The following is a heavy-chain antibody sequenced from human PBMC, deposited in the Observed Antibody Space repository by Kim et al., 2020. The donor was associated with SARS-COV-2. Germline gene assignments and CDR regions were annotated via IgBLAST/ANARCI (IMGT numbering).Heavy chain of an antibody. V-gene: IGHV3-30*01. D-gene: IGHD1-26*01. CDR3: AREAVVGATLLGWFDP. J-gene: IGHJ5*02. Sequence: VKGRFTISRDNSKNTLYLQMNSLRAEDTAVYYCAREAVVGATLLGWFDPWGQGTLVTVSS.